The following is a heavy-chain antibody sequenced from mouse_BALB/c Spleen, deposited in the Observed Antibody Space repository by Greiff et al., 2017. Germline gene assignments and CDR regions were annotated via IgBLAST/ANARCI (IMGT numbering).Heavy chain of an antibody. CDR2: ISDGGSYT. Sequence: EVMLVESGGGLVKPGGSLKLSCAASGFTFSDYYMYWVRQTPEKRLEWVATISDGGSYTYYPDSVKGRFTISRDNAKNNLYLQMSSLKSEDTAMYYCAMNYGSSGAWFAYWGQGTLVTVSA. CDR3: AMNYGSSGAWFAY. J-gene: IGHJ3*01. V-gene: IGHV5-4*02. D-gene: IGHD1-1*01. CDR1: GFTFSDYY.